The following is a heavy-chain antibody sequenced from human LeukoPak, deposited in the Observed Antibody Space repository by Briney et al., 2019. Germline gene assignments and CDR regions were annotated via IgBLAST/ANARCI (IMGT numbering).Heavy chain of an antibody. CDR2: IYYSGST. Sequence: TSETLSLTCTVSGGSISSSSYYWGWIRQPPGKGLEWIGSIYYSGSTYYNPSLKSRVTISVDTSKNQFSLKLSSVTAADTAVYYCATRPVFYCSGGSCYQLDYWGQGTLVTVSS. D-gene: IGHD2-15*01. J-gene: IGHJ4*02. CDR3: ATRPVFYCSGGSCYQLDY. CDR1: GGSISSSSYY. V-gene: IGHV4-39*07.